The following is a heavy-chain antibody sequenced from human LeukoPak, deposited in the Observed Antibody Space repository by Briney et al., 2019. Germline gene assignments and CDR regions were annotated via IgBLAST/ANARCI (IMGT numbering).Heavy chain of an antibody. Sequence: GPSPRPSCAASGSSLSNAYMSSARHAPGNGRGWVSRIKNKTKCSTTDYAATVKGRFTISRDDSKHTLYLQMHSLQTEDTAVYYCSATIVGVTTWFDPWGQGTLVTVSS. CDR3: SATIVGVTTWFDP. D-gene: IGHD1-26*01. CDR1: GSSLSNAY. V-gene: IGHV3-15*01. J-gene: IGHJ5*02. CDR2: IKNKTKCSTT.